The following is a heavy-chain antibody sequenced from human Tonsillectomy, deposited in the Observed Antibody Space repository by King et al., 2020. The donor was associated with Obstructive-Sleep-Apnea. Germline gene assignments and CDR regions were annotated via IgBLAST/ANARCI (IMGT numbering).Heavy chain of an antibody. J-gene: IGHJ4*02. CDR3: AKGDRGVDFADY. Sequence: QLQESGPGLVKPSGTLSLTCAVSGGSISSSNWWSWVRQPPGKGLEGIGESYHSGSTNYNPSLTRRVTISVDKSKNQFSLKLSSVTAADTAVYYCAKGDRGVDFADYWGQGTLVTVSS. D-gene: IGHD5-12*01. CDR2: SYHSGST. V-gene: IGHV4-4*02. CDR1: GGSISSSNW.